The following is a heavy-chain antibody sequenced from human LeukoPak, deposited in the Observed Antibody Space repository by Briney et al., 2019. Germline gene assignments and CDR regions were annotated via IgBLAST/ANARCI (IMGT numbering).Heavy chain of an antibody. J-gene: IGHJ3*02. CDR1: GFTFSAYA. D-gene: IGHD4-17*01. V-gene: IGHV3-23*01. CDR2: TRGGGGSA. Sequence: PGGSLRLSCTASGFTFSAYAMMWVRQAPGKGPEWVLATRGGGGSAFYADSVKGRFTISRDNSKYTLFLQMNSLRAEDTAVYYCARDPNGDYIGAFDMWGPGTMVTVSS. CDR3: ARDPNGDYIGAFDM.